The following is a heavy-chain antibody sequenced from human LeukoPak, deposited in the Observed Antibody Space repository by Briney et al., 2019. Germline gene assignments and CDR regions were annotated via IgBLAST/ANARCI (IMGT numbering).Heavy chain of an antibody. J-gene: IGHJ4*02. CDR2: IYPNSGGT. D-gene: IGHD6-19*01. V-gene: IGHV1-2*02. CDR3: ARFAVHRRITVAGQFGLDY. CDR1: GYTFTGDY. Sequence: ASVKVSCKASGYTFTGDYMHWVRQAPGQGLEWMGWIYPNSGGTNYAQKFQGRVTMTRDTSTSTVYMELSSLRSEDTAVYYCARFAVHRRITVAGQFGLDYWGQGTLVSVSS.